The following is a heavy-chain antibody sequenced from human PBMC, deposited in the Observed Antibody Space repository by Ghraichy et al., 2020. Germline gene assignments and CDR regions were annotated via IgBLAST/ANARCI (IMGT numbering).Heavy chain of an antibody. V-gene: IGHV1-69*13. Sequence: SVKVSCKASGGTFSSYAISWVRQAPGQGLEWMGGIIPIFGTANYAQKFQGRVTITADESTSTAYMELSSLRSEDTAVYYCARDGDVGATTRSDLLYYYYYMDVWGKGTTVTVSS. J-gene: IGHJ6*03. CDR1: GGTFSSYA. D-gene: IGHD1-26*01. CDR2: IIPIFGTA. CDR3: ARDGDVGATTRSDLLYYYYYMDV.